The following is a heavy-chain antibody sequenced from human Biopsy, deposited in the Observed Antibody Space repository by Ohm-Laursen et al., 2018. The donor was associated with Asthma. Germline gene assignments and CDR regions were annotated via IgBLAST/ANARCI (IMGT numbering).Heavy chain of an antibody. D-gene: IGHD6-13*01. Sequence: SLRLSCAASGTHFGSYNMHWARQAPGKGLEWVAVITFDGSTQHYGDSVKGRFTISRDNSKNMLFLQMNSLRAEDTAVYYCSRDTLGYYFDIWGQGTRSPSPQ. CDR3: SRDTLGYYFDI. CDR2: ITFDGSTQ. V-gene: IGHV3-30-3*01. J-gene: IGHJ4*02. CDR1: GTHFGSYN.